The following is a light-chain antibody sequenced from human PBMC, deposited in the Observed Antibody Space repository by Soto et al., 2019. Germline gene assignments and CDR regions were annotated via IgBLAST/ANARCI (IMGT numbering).Light chain of an antibody. V-gene: IGKV1-39*01. CDR1: QAISTY. CDR3: QQSHTTPTT. Sequence: DIQMSQSPSSLSASVGDRVTITCRTGQAISTYLNWYQHKPGTAPRLLVYGASRLQSGVPSRFSGSGSGTHFTLTISALQPEDFATYYCQQSHTTPTTFGQGTRVDIK. J-gene: IGKJ5*01. CDR2: GAS.